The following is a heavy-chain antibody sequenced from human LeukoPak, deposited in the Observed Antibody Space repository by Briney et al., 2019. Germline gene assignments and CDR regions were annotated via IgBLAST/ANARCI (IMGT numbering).Heavy chain of an antibody. D-gene: IGHD3-10*01. V-gene: IGHV3-23*01. CDR2: ISDSGGKT. Sequence: QAGGSLRLSCTAAGFTFNNYAMSWVRQAPGKGLEWVSHISDSGGKTYYADSVKGRFTISRGNSKNTLYLQMDSLRAEDTAIYYCADFGSGSYCFDYWGQGTLVTVSS. J-gene: IGHJ4*02. CDR3: ADFGSGSYCFDY. CDR1: GFTFNNYA.